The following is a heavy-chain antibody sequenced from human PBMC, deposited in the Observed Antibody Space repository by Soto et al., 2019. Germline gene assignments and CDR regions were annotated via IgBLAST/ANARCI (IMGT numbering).Heavy chain of an antibody. CDR1: GFTFSSYS. Sequence: GGSLRLSCAASGFTFSSYSMNWVRQAPGKGLEWVSSISSSSSYIYYADSVKGRFTISRDNAKNSLYLQMNSLRAEDTAVYYCARASTLRYFDWLGYVPNVPYFDYWGQGTLVTVSS. V-gene: IGHV3-21*01. J-gene: IGHJ4*02. CDR3: ARASTLRYFDWLGYVPNVPYFDY. D-gene: IGHD3-9*01. CDR2: ISSSSSYI.